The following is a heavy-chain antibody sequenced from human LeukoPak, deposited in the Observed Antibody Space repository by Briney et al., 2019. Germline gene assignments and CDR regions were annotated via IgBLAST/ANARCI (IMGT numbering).Heavy chain of an antibody. CDR2: IIPIFGTA. D-gene: IGHD2-2*01. V-gene: IGHV1-69*05. CDR1: GGTFSSYA. Sequence: SVKVSCKASGGTFSSYAISWVRQAPGQGLEWMGGIIPIFGTANYAQKFQGRVTITTDESTSTAYMELSSLRSEDTAVYYCAIPYCSSTSCYDYWGQGTLVTVSS. J-gene: IGHJ4*02. CDR3: AIPYCSSTSCYDY.